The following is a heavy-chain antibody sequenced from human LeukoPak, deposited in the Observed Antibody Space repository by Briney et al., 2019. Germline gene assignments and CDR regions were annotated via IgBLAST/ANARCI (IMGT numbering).Heavy chain of an antibody. V-gene: IGHV3-30*18. D-gene: IGHD6-19*01. CDR2: ISYDGSNK. CDR1: GFTFSSYG. CDR3: AKSGVAGTLYNWFDP. J-gene: IGHJ5*02. Sequence: GRSLRPSCAASGFTFSSYGMHWVRQAPGKGLEWVAVISYDGSNKYYADSVKGRFTISRDNSKNTLYLQMNSPRAEDTAVYYCAKSGVAGTLYNWFDPWGQGTLVTVSS.